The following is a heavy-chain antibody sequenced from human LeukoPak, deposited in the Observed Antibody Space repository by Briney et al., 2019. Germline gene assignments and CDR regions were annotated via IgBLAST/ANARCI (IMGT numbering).Heavy chain of an antibody. CDR3: ARVNPGYSYGFDY. J-gene: IGHJ4*02. D-gene: IGHD5-18*01. CDR1: GFTLTTYA. Sequence: RRCLRLSCAASGFTLTTYAMHWVRQAPGKGLEYVSDISSNGGRRYYANSVKGRCTISRDNAKNTLYLQMGSLRAEDMAVYYCARVNPGYSYGFDYWGQGTLVTVSS. CDR2: ISSNGGRR. V-gene: IGHV3-64*01.